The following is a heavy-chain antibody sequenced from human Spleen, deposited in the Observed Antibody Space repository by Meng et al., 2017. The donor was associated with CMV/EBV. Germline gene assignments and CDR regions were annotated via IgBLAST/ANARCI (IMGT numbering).Heavy chain of an antibody. D-gene: IGHD2-8*01. CDR3: ARATNGELDY. J-gene: IGHJ4*02. Sequence: LTYAVYGGCFSGYCWGWIRRPRGKGLEWIKEINHSRSTTYNPSLKSLVTISVDTSKNQFSLKLSSVTAADTAVYYCARATNGELDYWGQGTLVTVSS. V-gene: IGHV4-34*01. CDR2: INHSRST. CDR1: GGCFSGYC.